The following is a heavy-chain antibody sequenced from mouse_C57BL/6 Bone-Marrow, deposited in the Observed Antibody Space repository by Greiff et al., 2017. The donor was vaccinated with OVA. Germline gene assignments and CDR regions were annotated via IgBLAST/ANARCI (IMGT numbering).Heavy chain of an antibody. CDR2: IYPGSGST. CDR3: AICGY. CDR1: GYTFTSYW. J-gene: IGHJ2*01. V-gene: IGHV1-55*01. Sequence: QVQLQQPGAELVKPGASVKMSCKASGYTFTSYWITWVKQRPGQGLEWIGDIYPGSGSTNYNEKFKSKDTLTVDTSSSTAYMQRSSLTSEDSAVYYCAICGYWGQGTTRTVSS.